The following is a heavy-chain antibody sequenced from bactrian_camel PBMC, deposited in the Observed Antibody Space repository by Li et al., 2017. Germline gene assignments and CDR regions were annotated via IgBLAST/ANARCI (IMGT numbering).Heavy chain of an antibody. CDR1: GFAFSSYY. CDR3: VKDLTSGSVLAGWDNY. V-gene: IGHV3S1*01. CDR2: STGNGNT. J-gene: IGHJ4*01. D-gene: IGHD6*01. Sequence: HVQLVESGGGLVQPGESLRLSCTASGFAFSSYYMAWVRQAPGKGLEWVSASTGNGNTYYADSVKGRFTISRDNAKNTLYLQLNSLKTEDTAMYYCVKDLTSGSVLAGWDNYWGQGTQVTVS.